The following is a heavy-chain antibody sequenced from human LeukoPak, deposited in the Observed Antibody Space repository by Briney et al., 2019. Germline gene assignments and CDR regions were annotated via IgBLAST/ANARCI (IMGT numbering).Heavy chain of an antibody. Sequence: HGGSLRLSCAASGFTFDDYAMHWVRQAPGKGLEWVSGISWNSGSIGYADSVKGRFTISRDNAKNSLYLQMNSLRAEDTALYYCAKVGYGDYNDAFDIWGQGTMVTVSS. CDR3: AKVGYGDYNDAFDI. CDR1: GFTFDDYA. CDR2: ISWNSGSI. J-gene: IGHJ3*02. D-gene: IGHD4-17*01. V-gene: IGHV3-9*01.